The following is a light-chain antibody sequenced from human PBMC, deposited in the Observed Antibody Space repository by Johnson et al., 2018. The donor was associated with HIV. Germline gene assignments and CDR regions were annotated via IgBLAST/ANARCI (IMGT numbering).Light chain of an antibody. J-gene: IGLJ1*01. CDR1: SSNIGNNY. CDR2: EDN. V-gene: IGLV1-51*02. Sequence: QAVLTQPPSVSAAPGQKVTISCSGSSSNIGNNYVSWYQQLPGTAPKLLIYEDNKRPSGIPARFSGCKFGATATLGITGLQTGDEADYYCVIWDASLRPLYGVGTGTTLTVL. CDR3: VIWDASLRPLYG.